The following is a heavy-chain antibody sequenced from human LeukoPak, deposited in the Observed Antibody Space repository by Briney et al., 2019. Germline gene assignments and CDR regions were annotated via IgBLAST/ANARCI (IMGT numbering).Heavy chain of an antibody. D-gene: IGHD5-18*01. CDR3: ASQRGTYFYSYGYDWYFDL. CDR2: IYPGDSDT. CDR1: GYSFTSYW. Sequence: GESLKISCEGSGYSFTSYWIGWVRQMPGKGLEWMGIIYPGDSDTRYSPSFQGQVTISADKSISTAYLQWSSLKASDTAMYYCASQRGTYFYSYGYDWYFDLWGQGTLVTVSS. V-gene: IGHV5-51*01. J-gene: IGHJ2*01.